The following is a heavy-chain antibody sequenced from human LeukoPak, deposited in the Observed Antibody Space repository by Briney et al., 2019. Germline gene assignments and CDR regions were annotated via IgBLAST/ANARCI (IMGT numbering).Heavy chain of an antibody. CDR3: ARDGCSSTSCYHWFDP. J-gene: IGHJ5*02. Sequence: SETLSLTCTVSGGSISSYYWGWIRQPPGKGREWIGYIYYSGSTNYNPSLKSRVTISVDTSKNQFSLKLSSVTAADTAVYYCARDGCSSTSCYHWFDPWGQGTLVTVSS. CDR1: GGSISSYY. D-gene: IGHD2-2*01. V-gene: IGHV4-59*01. CDR2: IYYSGST.